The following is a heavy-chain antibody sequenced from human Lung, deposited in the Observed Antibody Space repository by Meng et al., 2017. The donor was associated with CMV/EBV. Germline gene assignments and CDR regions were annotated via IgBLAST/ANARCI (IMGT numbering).Heavy chain of an antibody. CDR1: NYTFIDRH. V-gene: IGHV1-2*02. J-gene: IGHJ6*02. D-gene: IGHD4-11*01. CDR3: ARGIIIIRDYHHFAVDV. CDR2: INPDTGDT. Sequence: ASVXVSXKASNYTFIDRHIHWVRQAPGQGLEWMGWINPDTGDTKYAEEFHGRVTLTRDKSITTAYMDLSGLRSDDTAVYYCARGIIIIRDYHHFAVDVWGQGTXVTVYS.